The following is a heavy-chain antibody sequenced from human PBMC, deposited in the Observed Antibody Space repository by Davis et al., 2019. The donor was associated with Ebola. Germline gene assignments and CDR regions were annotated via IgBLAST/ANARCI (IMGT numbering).Heavy chain of an antibody. Sequence: SETLSLTCTVSGGSISSYFWSWLRQPPGKGLEWIGYIYYSGSTNYNPSLKSRVTISVDTSKNQFSLKLSSVTAADTAVYYCARLSQLAAAGSGFDYWGQGTLVTVSS. D-gene: IGHD6-13*01. V-gene: IGHV4-59*08. CDR2: IYYSGST. CDR3: ARLSQLAAAGSGFDY. CDR1: GGSISSYF. J-gene: IGHJ4*02.